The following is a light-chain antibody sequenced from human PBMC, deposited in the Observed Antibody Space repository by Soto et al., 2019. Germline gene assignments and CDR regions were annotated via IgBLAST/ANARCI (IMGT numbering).Light chain of an antibody. CDR1: SSDVGGYNY. CDR2: EVR. Sequence: QSALTQPASVSGSPGQSITISCTGTSSDVGGYNYVSWYQQHPGKAPKLMIYEVRHRPSGVSNRFSGSKSGNTASLTTSGLRAEDEADYYCSSYTITSTYVFGTGTKVTVL. V-gene: IGLV2-14*01. CDR3: SSYTITSTYV. J-gene: IGLJ1*01.